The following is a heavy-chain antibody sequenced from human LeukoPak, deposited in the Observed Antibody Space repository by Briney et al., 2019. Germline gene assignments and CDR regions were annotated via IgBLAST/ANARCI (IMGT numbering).Heavy chain of an antibody. CDR1: GGSMTSGTFS. V-gene: IGHV4-61*02. CDR2: AHTSGST. D-gene: IGHD3-3*01. J-gene: IGHJ3*02. Sequence: SETLSLTCIVSGGSMTSGTFSWSWIRQPAGKGLQWIGRAHTSGSTYYNPSLKSRVTISVDTSKNQFSLKLSSVTAADTAVYYCARLDTIFGVVIPDAFDIWGQGTMVTVSS. CDR3: ARLDTIFGVVIPDAFDI.